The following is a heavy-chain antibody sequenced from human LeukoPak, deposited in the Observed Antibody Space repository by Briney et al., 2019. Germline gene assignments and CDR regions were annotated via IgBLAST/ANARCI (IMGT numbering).Heavy chain of an antibody. J-gene: IGHJ3*02. CDR3: AMSERMNDAFDI. CDR2: ISAHNGNT. V-gene: IGHV1-18*04. D-gene: IGHD2-15*01. CDR1: GYTFTSYG. Sequence: ASVKVSCKASGYTFTSYGISWVRQVPGQGLEWMGWISAHNGNTNYAQKLQGRVTMTTDTSASTAYMELRSLRSDDTAVYYCAMSERMNDAFDIWGQGTMVTVSS.